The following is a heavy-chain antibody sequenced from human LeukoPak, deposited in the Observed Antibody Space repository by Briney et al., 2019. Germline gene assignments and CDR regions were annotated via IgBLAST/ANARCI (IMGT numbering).Heavy chain of an antibody. CDR2: IYYSGST. V-gene: IGHV4-59*01. J-gene: IGHJ4*02. Sequence: SETLSLTCAVYGGSFSGYYWSWIRQPPGKGLEWIGYIYYSGSTNYNPSLKSRVTISVDTSKNQFSLKLSSVTAADTAVYYCARVRKYGDYVDYWGQGTLVTVSS. CDR1: GGSFSGYY. CDR3: ARVRKYGDYVDY. D-gene: IGHD4-17*01.